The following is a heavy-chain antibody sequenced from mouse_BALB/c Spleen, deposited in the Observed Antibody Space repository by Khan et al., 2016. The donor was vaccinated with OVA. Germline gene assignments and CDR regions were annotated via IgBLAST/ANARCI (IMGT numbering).Heavy chain of an antibody. D-gene: IGHD1-2*01. V-gene: IGHV1-77*01. CDR3: ARRNYFGYPFAY. CDR1: GYTFTGYY. J-gene: IGHJ3*01. CDR2: IYPRSGNT. Sequence: VELKESGAELARPGASVKLSCKASGYTFTGYYINWVKQRTGQGLEWIGEIYPRSGNTYYNEKFKGKATLTADKSSSIAYMQLSSLTSEDSAVYFCARRNYFGYPFAYWGQGTLVTVSA.